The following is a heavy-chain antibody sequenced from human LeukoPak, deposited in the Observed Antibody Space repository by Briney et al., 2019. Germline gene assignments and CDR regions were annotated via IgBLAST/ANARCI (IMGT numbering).Heavy chain of an antibody. Sequence: ASVKVSCKASGYTFTSYGISWVRQAPGQGLEWMGWISAYNGNTNYAQKLQGRVTITRGTSASIAYMELNSLRSEDMAVYYCAREGAYIGGSYPFEYWGQGTLVTVSS. V-gene: IGHV1-18*03. J-gene: IGHJ4*02. CDR2: ISAYNGNT. CDR3: AREGAYIGGSYPFEY. D-gene: IGHD1-26*01. CDR1: GYTFTSYG.